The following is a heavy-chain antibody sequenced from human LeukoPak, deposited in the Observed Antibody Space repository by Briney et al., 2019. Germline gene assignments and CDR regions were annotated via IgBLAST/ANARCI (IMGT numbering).Heavy chain of an antibody. J-gene: IGHJ4*02. V-gene: IGHV1-18*01. D-gene: IGHD3-22*01. Sequence: ASVKVSCKASGYTFTSYGISWVRQAPGQGLEWMGWISAYNGNTHYAPKLQGRVTMTTDTSTSTVYMELRSLRSDDTAVYYCAGGSPPRRNYDSRGYYSYYFDYWGQGTLVTVSS. CDR3: AGGSPPRRNYDSRGYYSYYFDY. CDR2: ISAYNGNT. CDR1: GYTFTSYG.